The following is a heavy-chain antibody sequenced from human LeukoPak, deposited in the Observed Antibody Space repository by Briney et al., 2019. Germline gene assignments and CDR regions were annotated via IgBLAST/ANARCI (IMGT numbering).Heavy chain of an antibody. D-gene: IGHD1/OR15-1a*01. Sequence: SETLSLTCAVYGGSFSGYYWSWIRQPPGKGLEWIGEINHSGSTNYNPSLKSRVTISVDTSKNQFSLKLSSVTAADTAVYYCARSRGTYTSFDYWGQGTLVTVSS. J-gene: IGHJ4*02. CDR2: INHSGST. CDR3: ARSRGTYTSFDY. V-gene: IGHV4-34*01. CDR1: GGSFSGYY.